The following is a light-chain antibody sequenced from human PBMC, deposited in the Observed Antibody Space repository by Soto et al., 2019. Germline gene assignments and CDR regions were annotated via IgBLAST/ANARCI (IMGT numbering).Light chain of an antibody. CDR3: QQYYGSPYT. V-gene: IGKV4-1*01. CDR1: QSVLYRSNKKNY. CDR2: RAS. Sequence: DIVMTQSPDSLAVSLGERATINCKSSQSVLYRSNKKNYLGWYQQKPGQHPKLLISRASARESGVPDRFSGSGSGTDFTLTISSLQAEDVAVYYCQQYYGSPYTFGQGTKVEIK. J-gene: IGKJ2*01.